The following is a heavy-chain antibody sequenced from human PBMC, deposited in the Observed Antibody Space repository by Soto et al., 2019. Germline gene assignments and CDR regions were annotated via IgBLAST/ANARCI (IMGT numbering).Heavy chain of an antibody. V-gene: IGHV3-11*06. Sequence: QVQLVESGGGLVKPGGSLSLSCEAPGFPFSDYYMSWIRQAPGKGLEWLSYISGSSDNTNYADSVKGRFTISRDNAKKSLYLEMNSLRAEDTAVYYCATITMMTWGQGTLVTVSS. D-gene: IGHD3-22*01. CDR2: ISGSSDNT. J-gene: IGHJ5*02. CDR3: ATITMMT. CDR1: GFPFSDYY.